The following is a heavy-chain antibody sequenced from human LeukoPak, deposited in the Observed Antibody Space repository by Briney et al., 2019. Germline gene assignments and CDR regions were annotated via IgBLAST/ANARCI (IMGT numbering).Heavy chain of an antibody. CDR2: IKQDGSEK. D-gene: IGHD3-10*01. V-gene: IGHV3-7*03. CDR1: GFTVSSNY. J-gene: IGHJ5*02. CDR3: ARGFGRP. Sequence: GGSLRLSCAASGFTVSSNYMSWVRQAPGKGLEWVANIKQDGSEKYYVDSVKGRFTISRDNAKNSLYLQMNSLRAEDTAVYYCARGFGRPWGQGTLVTVSS.